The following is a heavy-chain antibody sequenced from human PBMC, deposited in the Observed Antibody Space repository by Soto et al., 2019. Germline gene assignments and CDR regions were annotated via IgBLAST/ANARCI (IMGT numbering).Heavy chain of an antibody. D-gene: IGHD6-6*01. Sequence: GGSLRLSCAASGFTFSSYAMHWVRQAPGKGLEWVAVISYDGSNKYYADSVKGRFTISRDNSKNTLYLQMNSLRAEDTAVYYCARDQQLGGMDVWGQGTTVTVSS. CDR3: ARDQQLGGMDV. CDR2: ISYDGSNK. J-gene: IGHJ6*02. CDR1: GFTFSSYA. V-gene: IGHV3-30-3*01.